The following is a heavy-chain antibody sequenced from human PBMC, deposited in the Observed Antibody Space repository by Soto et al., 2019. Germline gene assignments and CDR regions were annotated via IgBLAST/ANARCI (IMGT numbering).Heavy chain of an antibody. V-gene: IGHV3-53*01. CDR1: GLTISGKKY. J-gene: IGHJ3*01. D-gene: IGHD1-1*01. CDR2: LYGVDGS. Sequence: DVQLVESGGGLIQPGESLRLSCAAFGLTISGKKYVAWGRQAPGKGLEGVSALYGVDGSFYAASVTGRFTTSSDSSKTTIYLQMTDLRPDAPSVYYCATWHERAHAFDVGGQGTTVTISS. CDR3: ATWHERAHAFDV.